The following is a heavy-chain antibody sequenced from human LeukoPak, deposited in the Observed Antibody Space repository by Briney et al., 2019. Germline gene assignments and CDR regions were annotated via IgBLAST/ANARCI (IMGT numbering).Heavy chain of an antibody. Sequence: GGSLRLSCAASGFTFSSYAMSWVRQAPGKGLEWVSAISGNGGITYYADSVKGRFTISRDISKNTLYLQMNTLRDEDTAVYYCAFVGVLMPIDYWGQGTLVTVSS. D-gene: IGHD3-16*01. CDR1: GFTFSSYA. CDR3: AFVGVLMPIDY. J-gene: IGHJ4*02. CDR2: ISGNGGIT. V-gene: IGHV3-23*01.